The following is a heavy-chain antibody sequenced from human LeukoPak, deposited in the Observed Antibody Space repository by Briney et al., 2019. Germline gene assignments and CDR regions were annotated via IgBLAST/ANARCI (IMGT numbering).Heavy chain of an antibody. V-gene: IGHV4-61*02. CDR1: GGSISSGSYY. J-gene: IGHJ4*02. CDR3: ASSGY. Sequence: KPSQTLTLTCTVSGGSISSGSYYWSWIRQPAGKGLEWIGRIYTSGSTNYNPSLKSRVTISVDTSKNQFSLKLSSVTAADTAVYYCASSGYSGQGTLVTVSS. CDR2: IYTSGST.